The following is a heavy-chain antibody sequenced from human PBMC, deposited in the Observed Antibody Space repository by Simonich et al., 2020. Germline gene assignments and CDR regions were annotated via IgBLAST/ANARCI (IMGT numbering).Heavy chain of an antibody. J-gene: IGHJ1*01. CDR3: AKDIAAAGAEYFQH. CDR2: VRWNSGSI. CDR1: GFTFSSYA. Sequence: EVQLLESGGGLVQPGGSLRLSCAASGFTFSSYAMSWVRQAPGKGLGWVSGVRWNSGSIGYADSVKGRFTISRDNAKNSLYLQMNSLRAEDMALYYCAKDIAAAGAEYFQHWGQGTLVTVSS. D-gene: IGHD6-13*01. V-gene: IGHV3-9*03.